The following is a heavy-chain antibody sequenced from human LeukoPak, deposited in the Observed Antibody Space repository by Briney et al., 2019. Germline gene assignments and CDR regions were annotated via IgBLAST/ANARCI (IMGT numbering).Heavy chain of an antibody. CDR3: ARDRGSSLYYFDY. V-gene: IGHV3-21*01. D-gene: IGHD6-13*01. Sequence: GGSPRLSCAASGFTFSSYSMNWVRQAPGKGLEWVSSISSSSSYIYYADSVKGRFTISRDNAKNSLYLQMNSLRAEDTAVYYCARDRGSSLYYFDYWGQGTLVTVSS. J-gene: IGHJ4*02. CDR1: GFTFSSYS. CDR2: ISSSSSYI.